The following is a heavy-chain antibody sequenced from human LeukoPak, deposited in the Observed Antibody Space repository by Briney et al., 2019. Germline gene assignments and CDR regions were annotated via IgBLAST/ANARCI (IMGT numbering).Heavy chain of an antibody. CDR3: ARVRIGQQLDKYYYYAMDV. D-gene: IGHD6-13*01. J-gene: IGHJ6*02. Sequence: ASVKASCKASGYTFTDYYMHWVRQAPGQGLEWMGWTNPNSGGTNYAQKFQGRVTMTTDTSISTAYMEVSRLRSDDTAVYYCARVRIGQQLDKYYYYAMDVWGQGTTVTVSS. CDR2: TNPNSGGT. CDR1: GYTFTDYY. V-gene: IGHV1-2*02.